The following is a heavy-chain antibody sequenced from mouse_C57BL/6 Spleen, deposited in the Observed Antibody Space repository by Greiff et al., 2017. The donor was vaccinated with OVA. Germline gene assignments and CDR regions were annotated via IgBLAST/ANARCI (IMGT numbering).Heavy chain of an antibody. CDR2: IDPEDGDT. V-gene: IGHV14-1*01. CDR3: TTRSTMVTTEAMDY. Sequence: VQLQQSGAELVRPGASVELSCTASGFNIKDYYMHWVKQRPEQGLEWIGRIDPEDGDTEYAPKFQGKATMTADTSSNTAYLQLSSLTSEDTAVYYCTTRSTMVTTEAMDYWGQGTSVTVSS. CDR1: GFNIKDYY. J-gene: IGHJ4*01. D-gene: IGHD2-2*01.